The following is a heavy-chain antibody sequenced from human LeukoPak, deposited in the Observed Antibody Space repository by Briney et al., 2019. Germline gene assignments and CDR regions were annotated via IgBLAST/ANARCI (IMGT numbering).Heavy chain of an antibody. CDR2: INPNSGGT. CDR1: GYTFTGYY. CDR3: ASGTVRWLVGIDAFDI. J-gene: IGHJ3*02. V-gene: IGHV1-2*02. Sequence: ASVKVSFKASGYTFTGYYMHWVRQAPGQGLEWMGWINPNSGGTNYAQKFQGRVTITRDTSISTAYMELSRLRSDDTAVYYCASGTVRWLVGIDAFDIWGQGTMVTVSS. D-gene: IGHD6-19*01.